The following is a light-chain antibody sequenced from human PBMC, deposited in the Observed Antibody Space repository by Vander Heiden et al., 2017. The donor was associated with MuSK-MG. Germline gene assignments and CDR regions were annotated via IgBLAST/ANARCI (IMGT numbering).Light chain of an antibody. V-gene: IGKV1-5*01. Sequence: DIQLPHSPSTLSASVGDRVTITCRASQSISSWLAWYKQKPGKAPKLLIYDASSLESGVPSRFSGSGSGTEFTLTISSLQPDDFATYYCQQYNSYSRTFGQGTKVEIK. CDR2: DAS. J-gene: IGKJ1*01. CDR1: QSISSW. CDR3: QQYNSYSRT.